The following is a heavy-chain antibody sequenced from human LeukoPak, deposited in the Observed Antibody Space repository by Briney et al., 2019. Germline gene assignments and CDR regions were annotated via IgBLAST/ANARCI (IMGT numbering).Heavy chain of an antibody. CDR3: ARAINYYFDY. CDR2: ISAYNGNT. Sequence: GASVKVSCKTSGYTFTTYVFNWVRQAPGQGLEWMGWISAYNGNTNYAQKFQGRVTMTRDTSISTAYMELSSLRSDDTAMYYCARAINYYFDYWGQGTLVTVSS. D-gene: IGHD1-20*01. CDR1: GYTFTTYV. V-gene: IGHV1-18*01. J-gene: IGHJ4*02.